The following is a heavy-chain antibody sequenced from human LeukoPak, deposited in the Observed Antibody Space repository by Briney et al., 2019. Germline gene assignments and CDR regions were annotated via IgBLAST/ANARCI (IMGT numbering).Heavy chain of an antibody. CDR2: IYTSGST. Sequence: PSETLSLTCTVSGGSISSYYWSWIRKPAGKGLEWIGRIYTSGSTNYNPSLKSRVTTSVDTSKNQFSLKLSSVTAADTAVYYCARERYSSSPNWFDPWGQGTLVTVSS. CDR1: GGSISSYY. CDR3: ARERYSSSPNWFDP. J-gene: IGHJ5*02. V-gene: IGHV4-4*07. D-gene: IGHD6-6*01.